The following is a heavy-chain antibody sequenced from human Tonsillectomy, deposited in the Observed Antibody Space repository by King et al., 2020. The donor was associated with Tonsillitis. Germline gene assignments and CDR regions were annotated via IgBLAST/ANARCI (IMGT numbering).Heavy chain of an antibody. CDR3: ASWVIQLWSNYVDY. CDR2: IKQDGSEK. V-gene: IGHV3-7*03. D-gene: IGHD5-18*01. J-gene: IGHJ4*02. Sequence: VQLVESGGGLVQPGGSLRLSCAASGFTFSSYWMSWVRQAPGKGLEWVANIKQDGSEKYYVDSVKGRFTISRDNAKNSLYLQMNSLRAEETAVYYCASWVIQLWSNYVDYWGQGTLVTVSS. CDR1: GFTFSSYW.